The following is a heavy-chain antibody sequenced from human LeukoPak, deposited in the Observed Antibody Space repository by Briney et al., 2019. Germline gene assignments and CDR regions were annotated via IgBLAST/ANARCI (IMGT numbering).Heavy chain of an antibody. CDR1: GGTFSSYA. D-gene: IGHD2-2*02. Sequence: GASVKVSCKASGGTFSSYAISWVRQAPGQGLEWMGRIIPILGIANYAQKFQGRVTITADKSTGTAYMELSSLRSEDTAVYYCARAKLGYCSSTSCYTYYYHYGMDVWGQGTTVTVSS. CDR3: ARAKLGYCSSTSCYTYYYHYGMDV. CDR2: IIPILGIA. V-gene: IGHV1-69*04. J-gene: IGHJ6*02.